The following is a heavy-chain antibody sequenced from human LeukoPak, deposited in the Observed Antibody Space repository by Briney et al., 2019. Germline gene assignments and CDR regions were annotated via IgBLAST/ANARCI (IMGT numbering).Heavy chain of an antibody. J-gene: IGHJ6*02. CDR2: ISYDGSNK. V-gene: IGHV3-30*04. Sequence: GGSLRLSCAASGFTFSSYAMHWVRQAPGKGLEWVAVISYDGSNKYYADSVKGRFTISRDNSKNTLYLQMNSLRAEDTAVYYCARDVYSSGWYFPSYYYYGMDVWGQGTTVTVSS. CDR1: GFTFSSYA. D-gene: IGHD6-19*01. CDR3: ARDVYSSGWYFPSYYYYGMDV.